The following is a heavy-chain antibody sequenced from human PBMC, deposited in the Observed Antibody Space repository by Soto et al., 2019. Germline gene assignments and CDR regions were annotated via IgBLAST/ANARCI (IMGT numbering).Heavy chain of an antibody. J-gene: IGHJ4*02. Sequence: ASVKVSCKASGYTFTGHYIHWVRQAPEQGPEWMGEIGPESGATRYAQKFQGRVAMTRDTSITTVYMELKNLSPDDTAVYYCGRGRSGQIVVFYWGQGTPVTVSS. CDR1: GYTFTGHY. CDR2: IGPESGAT. D-gene: IGHD1-26*01. CDR3: GRGRSGQIVVFY. V-gene: IGHV1-2*02.